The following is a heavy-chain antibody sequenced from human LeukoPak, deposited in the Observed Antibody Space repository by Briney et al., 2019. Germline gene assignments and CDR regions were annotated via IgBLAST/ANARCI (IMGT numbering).Heavy chain of an antibody. Sequence: PVKVSCKASGGTFSSYAISWVRQAPGQGLEWMGGIIPIFGTANYAQKFQGRVTITTDESTSTAYMELSSLRSEDTAVYYCASTAYQLLKYYYYYYYMDVWGKGTTVTVSS. CDR1: GGTFSSYA. CDR3: ASTAYQLLKYYYYYYYMDV. J-gene: IGHJ6*03. CDR2: IIPIFGTA. D-gene: IGHD2-2*01. V-gene: IGHV1-69*05.